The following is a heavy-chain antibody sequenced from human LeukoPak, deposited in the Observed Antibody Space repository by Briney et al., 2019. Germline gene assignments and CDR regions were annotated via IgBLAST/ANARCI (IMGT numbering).Heavy chain of an antibody. CDR3: ARANMIVVVMSPYFDY. V-gene: IGHV4-31*03. CDR1: GGSISSGGYY. CDR2: IYYSGST. J-gene: IGHJ4*02. D-gene: IGHD3-22*01. Sequence: SETLSLTCTVSGGSISSGGYYWSWIRQHPGKGLEWLGYIYYSGSTYYNPSLKSRVTISVDTSKNQFSLKLSSVTAADTAVYYCARANMIVVVMSPYFDYWGQGTLVTVSS.